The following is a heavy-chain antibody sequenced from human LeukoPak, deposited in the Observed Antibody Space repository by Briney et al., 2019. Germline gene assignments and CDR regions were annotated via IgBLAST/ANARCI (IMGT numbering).Heavy chain of an antibody. CDR3: AAEVRGYVFTDV. D-gene: IGHD5-12*01. J-gene: IGHJ6*02. CDR2: ITPILGIA. V-gene: IGHV1-69*04. CDR1: GGTFSSYA. Sequence: GASVNVSCKASGGTFSSYAISWVRQAPGQGLEWMGRITPILGIANYAQKFQGRVTITADKSTSTAYMELSSLRSEDTAVYYCAAEVRGYVFTDVWGQGTTVTVSS.